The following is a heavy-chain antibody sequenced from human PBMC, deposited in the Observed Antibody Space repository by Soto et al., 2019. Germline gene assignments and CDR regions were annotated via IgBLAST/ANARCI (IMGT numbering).Heavy chain of an antibody. V-gene: IGHV3-33*01. CDR1: GFTFRSYG. CDR2: IWYDGSKK. D-gene: IGHD3-3*01. CDR3: ARDKRYYDFWSGYQYMDV. Sequence: GGSLRLSCAASGFTFRSYGMHWVRQAPGKGLEWVAVIWYDGSKKHYADAVKGRLTISRDNSKNTLYLQMNSLRAEDTAVYYCARDKRYYDFWSGYQYMDVWGKGTTVTVSS. J-gene: IGHJ6*03.